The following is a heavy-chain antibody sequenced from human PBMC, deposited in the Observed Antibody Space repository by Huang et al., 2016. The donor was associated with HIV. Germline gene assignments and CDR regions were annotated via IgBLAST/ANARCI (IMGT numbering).Heavy chain of an antibody. CDR2: IKRVGSEK. V-gene: IGHV3-7*01. Sequence: EVQLVESGGGLVQPGGSLRLSCAASGFTFSSYWMTWVRQAPGKGLEWVANIKRVGSEKTYVDSVKGRFTISRDNAKNSLYLQMNSLRVEDTGVYYCATSRGSSRYWGQGTLVTVSS. CDR3: ATSRGSSRY. CDR1: GFTFSSYW. D-gene: IGHD1-26*01. J-gene: IGHJ4*02.